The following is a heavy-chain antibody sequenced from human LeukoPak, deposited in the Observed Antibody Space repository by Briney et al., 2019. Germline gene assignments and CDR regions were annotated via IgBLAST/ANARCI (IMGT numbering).Heavy chain of an antibody. D-gene: IGHD3-16*01. Sequence: GGSLRLSCTASGFTFGDYAMSWVRQAPGKGLEWVGFIRSKAYGGTTEYAASVKGRFTISRDDSKSIAYLQMNSLKAEDTAVYYCTRGMGVYWGQGTLVTVSS. CDR1: GFTFGDYA. V-gene: IGHV3-49*04. CDR2: IRSKAYGGTT. CDR3: TRGMGVY. J-gene: IGHJ4*02.